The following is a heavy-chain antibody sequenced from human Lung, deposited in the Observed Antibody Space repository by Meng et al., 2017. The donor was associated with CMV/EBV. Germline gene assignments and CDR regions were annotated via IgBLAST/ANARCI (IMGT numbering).Heavy chain of an antibody. J-gene: IGHJ6*02. Sequence: GESLKISCAASGFTFSTYSMNWVRQAPGKGLEWVSSISSSGTYIYYIDSVKGRFTVSRDNAQNSLYLQMNSLRAEDTAVYYCARDVSPRSSAYFGIYYFYALHVWGQGTXVTV. CDR3: ARDVSPRSSAYFGIYYFYALHV. V-gene: IGHV3-21*01. D-gene: IGHD2/OR15-2a*01. CDR1: GFTFSTYS. CDR2: ISSSGTYI.